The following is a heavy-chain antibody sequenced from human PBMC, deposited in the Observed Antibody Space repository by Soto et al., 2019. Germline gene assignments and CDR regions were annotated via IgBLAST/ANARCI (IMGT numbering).Heavy chain of an antibody. CDR2: INSDGSST. D-gene: IGHD3-3*01. V-gene: IGHV3-74*01. Sequence: PGGSLRLSCGASGFTFSSYWMHWFRQAPGKGLVWVSRINSDGSSTSYADSVKGRFTISRDNAKNTLYLQMNSLRAEDTAVYYCAREDFWSGYLPGYWGQGTLVTVSS. CDR3: AREDFWSGYLPGY. J-gene: IGHJ4*02. CDR1: GFTFSSYW.